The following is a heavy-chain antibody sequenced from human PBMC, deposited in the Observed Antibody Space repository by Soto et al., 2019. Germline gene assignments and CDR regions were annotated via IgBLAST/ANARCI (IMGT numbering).Heavy chain of an antibody. CDR3: ARPRRGSYVESDY. V-gene: IGHV3-21*01. D-gene: IGHD1-26*01. CDR2: ISSSSSYI. Sequence: GGSLRLSCAASGFTFSSYSMNWVRQAPGKGLEWVSSISSSSSYIYYADSVKGRFTISRDNAKNSLYLQMNSLRAEDTAVYYCARPRRGSYVESDYWGQGTLVTVSS. J-gene: IGHJ4*02. CDR1: GFTFSSYS.